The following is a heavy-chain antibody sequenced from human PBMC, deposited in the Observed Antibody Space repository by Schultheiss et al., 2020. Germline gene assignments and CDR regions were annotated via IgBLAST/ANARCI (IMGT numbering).Heavy chain of an antibody. CDR1: GFTFSDYY. D-gene: IGHD6-19*01. CDR2: IYSGGST. J-gene: IGHJ4*02. V-gene: IGHV3-66*04. CDR3: ARQHRSSGWKYYFDY. Sequence: GGSLRLSCAASGFTFSDYYMSWVRQAPGKGLEWVSVIYSGGSTYYADSVKGRFIISRDNAKNTLYLQMNSLRAEDTAVYYCARQHRSSGWKYYFDYWGQGTLVTVSS.